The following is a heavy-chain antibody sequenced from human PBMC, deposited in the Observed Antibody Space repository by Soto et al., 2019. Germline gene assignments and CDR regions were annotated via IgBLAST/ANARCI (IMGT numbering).Heavy chain of an antibody. CDR2: INHSGST. V-gene: IGHV4-34*01. CDR1: GGSFSGYY. D-gene: IGHD2-15*01. CDR3: ARVRGYCSGGSCYSPAYYYYYYMDV. J-gene: IGHJ6*03. Sequence: SETLSLTCAVYGGSFSGYYWSWIRQPPGKGLEWIGEINHSGSTNYNPSLKSRVTISVDTSKNQFSLKLSSVTAADTAVYYCARVRGYCSGGSCYSPAYYYYYYMDVWGKGTTVTVSS.